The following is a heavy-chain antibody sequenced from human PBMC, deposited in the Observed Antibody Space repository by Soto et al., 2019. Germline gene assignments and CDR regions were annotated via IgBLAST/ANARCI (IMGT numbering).Heavy chain of an antibody. D-gene: IGHD3-10*01. CDR3: ARDPWFGIHPGWFDP. V-gene: IGHV1-18*04. Sequence: ASVKVSCKASGYTFTSYGISWVRQAPGQGLEWMGWISAYNGNTNYAQKLQGRVTMTTDTSTSTAYMELRSLRSDDTAVYYCARDPWFGIHPGWFDPWGQGTLVTVSS. CDR1: GYTFTSYG. J-gene: IGHJ5*02. CDR2: ISAYNGNT.